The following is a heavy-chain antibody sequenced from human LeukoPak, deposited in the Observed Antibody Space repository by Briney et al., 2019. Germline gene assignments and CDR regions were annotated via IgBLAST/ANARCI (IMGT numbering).Heavy chain of an antibody. CDR2: IWYDGSNT. V-gene: IGHV3-33*01. J-gene: IGHJ5*02. CDR1: GFTFSDYD. Sequence: GGSPRLSCVASGFTFSDYDMHWVRQAPGKGPEWVAVIWYDGSNTYYADSVKGRFTTSRDNSKYTLYLQMNSLRAEDTAVYFCARDVDPWGQGTLVTVSS. CDR3: ARDVDP.